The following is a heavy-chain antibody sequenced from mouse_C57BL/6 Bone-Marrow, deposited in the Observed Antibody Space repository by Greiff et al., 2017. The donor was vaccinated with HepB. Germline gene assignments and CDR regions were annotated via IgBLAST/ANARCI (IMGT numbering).Heavy chain of an antibody. CDR2: TFYSGIT. Sequence: EVQGVESGPSLVRPSQTLSLTCTVTGFSINSDCYWIWIRQFPGNKLEYIGYTFYSGITYYNPSLESRTYITRDTSKNQFSLKLSSVTTEDTATYYCARERYYGSYYAMDYWGQGTSVTVSS. D-gene: IGHD1-1*01. V-gene: IGHV3-3*01. CDR1: GFSINSDCY. CDR3: ARERYYGSYYAMDY. J-gene: IGHJ4*01.